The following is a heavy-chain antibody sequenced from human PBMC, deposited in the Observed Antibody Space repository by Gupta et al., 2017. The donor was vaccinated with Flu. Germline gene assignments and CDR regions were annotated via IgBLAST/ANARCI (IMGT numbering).Heavy chain of an antibody. D-gene: IGHD4-4*01. Sequence: QVQLVQSGPEVKKPGASVRVSCKASGYTFTGYHTHWVRQAPGQGLEWMGWINPNTGDTSYAQKFQGRVTMTRDMSITTINLDLSSLRSDDTAVYYCARGAPSPAAYRVLDHWGQGTRVTVST. CDR2: INPNTGDT. CDR1: GYTFTGYH. J-gene: IGHJ4*02. V-gene: IGHV1-2*02. CDR3: ARGAPSPAAYRVLDH.